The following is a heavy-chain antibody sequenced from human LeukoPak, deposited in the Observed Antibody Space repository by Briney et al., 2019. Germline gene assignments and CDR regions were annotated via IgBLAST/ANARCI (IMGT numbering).Heavy chain of an antibody. D-gene: IGHD3-10*01. CDR1: GGSFSGYY. CDR3: ARRYGSGSYYTPYYFDY. V-gene: IGHV4-34*01. J-gene: IGHJ4*02. Sequence: SETLSLTCAVYGGSFSGYYWSWIRQPPGKGLEWIGEINHSGSTNYNPSLKSRVTTSVDTSKNQFSLKLSSVTAADTAVYYCARRYGSGSYYTPYYFDYWGQGTLVTVSS. CDR2: INHSGST.